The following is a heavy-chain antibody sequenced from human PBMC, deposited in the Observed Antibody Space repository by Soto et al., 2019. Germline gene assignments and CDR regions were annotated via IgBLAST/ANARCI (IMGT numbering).Heavy chain of an antibody. CDR1: GGSISSYY. CDR3: VAGSDWYGPLGY. V-gene: IGHV4-59*01. J-gene: IGHJ4*02. Sequence: QVQLQESGPGLVKPSETLSLTCTVSGGSISSYYLSWIRQPPGKGLEWIGYIYYSGSTNYNPSLKSRVTISVETSQNQSSLRLSSVTAADTAVYYCVAGSDWYGPLGYWVQGPLGTVSA. CDR2: IYYSGST. D-gene: IGHD6-19*01.